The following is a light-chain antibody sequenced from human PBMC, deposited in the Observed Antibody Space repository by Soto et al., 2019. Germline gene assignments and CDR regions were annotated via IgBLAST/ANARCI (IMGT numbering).Light chain of an antibody. J-gene: IGKJ1*01. V-gene: IGKV3-15*01. Sequence: EIVLTQSPGTLSLSPGERATLSCRASQSVSNNYLAWYQQKPGQAPRLLIYGASNRATNVPARFSGSGPGTDFSLTISSLQSEDYSVYFCQQYTDWPTFGQGTKVDIK. CDR2: GAS. CDR3: QQYTDWPT. CDR1: QSVSNN.